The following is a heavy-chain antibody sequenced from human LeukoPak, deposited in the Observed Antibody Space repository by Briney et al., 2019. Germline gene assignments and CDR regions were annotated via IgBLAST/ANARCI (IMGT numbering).Heavy chain of an antibody. CDR1: GFTFSSYG. CDR2: ISYDGSNK. D-gene: IGHD6-19*01. J-gene: IGHJ4*02. CDR3: AKDGKYSSGYFDY. V-gene: IGHV3-30*18. Sequence: GRSLRLSCAASGFTFSSYGMHWVRQAPGKGLEWVAVISYDGSNKYYADSVKGQFTISRDNSKNTLYLQMNSLRAEDTAVYYCAKDGKYSSGYFDYWGQGTLVTVSS.